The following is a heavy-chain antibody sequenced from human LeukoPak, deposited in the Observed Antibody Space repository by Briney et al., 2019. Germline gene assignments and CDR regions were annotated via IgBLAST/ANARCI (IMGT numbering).Heavy chain of an antibody. CDR1: GGSISSGDYY. D-gene: IGHD3-10*01. CDR3: ARANYYGSGSYYSAFYMDV. J-gene: IGHJ6*03. Sequence: SETLSLTCTVSGGSISSGDYYWSWIRQPPGKGLEWIGYIYYSGSTYYNPSLKSRVTISVDTSKNQFSLKLSSVTAAGTAVYYCARANYYGSGSYYSAFYMDVWGKGTTVTVSS. CDR2: IYYSGST. V-gene: IGHV4-30-4*08.